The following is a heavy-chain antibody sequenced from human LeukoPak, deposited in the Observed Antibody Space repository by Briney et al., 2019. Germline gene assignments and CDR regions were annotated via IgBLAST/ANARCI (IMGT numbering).Heavy chain of an antibody. J-gene: IGHJ5*02. CDR1: GGSISSSSYY. D-gene: IGHD4-11*01. CDR3: ARDRSNSDPKYNWFDP. Sequence: PSETLSLTCTVSGGSISSSSYYWGWIRQPPGKGLEWIGSIYYSGSTYYNPSLKSRVTISVDTSKPQFSPKLSSVTAADTAVYYCARDRSNSDPKYNWFDPWGQGTLVTVSS. V-gene: IGHV4-39*07. CDR2: IYYSGST.